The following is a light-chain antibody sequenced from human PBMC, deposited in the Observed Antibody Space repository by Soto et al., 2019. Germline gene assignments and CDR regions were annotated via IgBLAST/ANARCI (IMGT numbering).Light chain of an antibody. Sequence: QSVLTQPPSASGTPGQRVTISCSGSSSNIGSNSVNWYQQLPGTAPKLLIFDNHRRPSGVPDRFSGSKSGASVSLAISGLQSEDEADYYCAAWDDSLNAVIFGGGTKLTVL. CDR1: SSNIGSNS. CDR2: DNH. CDR3: AAWDDSLNAVI. J-gene: IGLJ2*01. V-gene: IGLV1-44*01.